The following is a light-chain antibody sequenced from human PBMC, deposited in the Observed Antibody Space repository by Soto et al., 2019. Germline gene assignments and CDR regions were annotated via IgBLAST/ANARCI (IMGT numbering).Light chain of an antibody. CDR2: GAS. CDR3: QHYDSLPLT. CDR1: QSFSSNS. Sequence: DIVLTQSPGTLSLSPGERATLSCRASQSFSSNSLAWYQQKPGQAPRLLIHGASNRATGIPDRFSGSGSGTDFTLTISRLEPEDFAVYFCQHYDSLPLTFGGGTKVDIK. J-gene: IGKJ4*01. V-gene: IGKV3-20*01.